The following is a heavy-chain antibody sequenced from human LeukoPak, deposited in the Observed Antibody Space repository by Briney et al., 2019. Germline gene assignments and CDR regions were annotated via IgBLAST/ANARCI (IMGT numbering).Heavy chain of an antibody. Sequence: GGSLRLSCAASGFTFSSYWMSWVREAPGKGLEWVANIKQDGSEKYYVDSVKGRFAVSRDNAKNSLSLQMNILRLEDTAVYYCARGVSWTFDNWGRGALVIVSS. CDR2: IKQDGSEK. CDR1: GFTFSSYW. D-gene: IGHD6-13*01. V-gene: IGHV3-7*04. J-gene: IGHJ4*02. CDR3: ARGVSWTFDN.